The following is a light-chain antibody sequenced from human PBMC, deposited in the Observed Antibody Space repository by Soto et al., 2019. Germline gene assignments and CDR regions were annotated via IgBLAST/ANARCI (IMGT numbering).Light chain of an antibody. J-gene: IGKJ2*01. Sequence: EIVMTQSPATLSVSPGERATLSCRASQSVSSSLAWYQQKPGQAPRLLIYGASTRATGIPARFSGSGSGTEFTLTISSLQSEDFAVYYCQQYDKWPPYTFGQGTKLEIK. CDR3: QQYDKWPPYT. V-gene: IGKV3-15*01. CDR1: QSVSSS. CDR2: GAS.